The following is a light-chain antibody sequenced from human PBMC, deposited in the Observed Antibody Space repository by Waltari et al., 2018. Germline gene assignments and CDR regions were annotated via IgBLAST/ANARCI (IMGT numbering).Light chain of an antibody. J-gene: IGKJ1*01. Sequence: ELVMTQSPAILSVSPGDRGTLSCRASQSVSSNLAWYQQKPGQAPRLLFYGASSRATGIPARFSGSGSGTEFTLTISSLQSEDFAVYYCQQYNTWPWTFGQGTKVEI. CDR1: QSVSSN. CDR2: GAS. V-gene: IGKV3D-15*01. CDR3: QQYNTWPWT.